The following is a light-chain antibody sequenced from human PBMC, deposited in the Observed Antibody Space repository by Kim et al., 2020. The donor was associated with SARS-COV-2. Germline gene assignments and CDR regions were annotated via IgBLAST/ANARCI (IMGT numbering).Light chain of an antibody. CDR2: NVS. V-gene: IGLV2-14*04. CDR3: TSYVSNITWV. J-gene: IGLJ3*02. CDR1: SGDSGGYVH. Sequence: GQSSTISCMATSGDSGGYVHVAWYQQHPGKIPKLLIYNVSKWPSVISNRFSGSKAGNTASLTISGLQAEDEADYYCTSYVSNITWVFGGGTQLTVL.